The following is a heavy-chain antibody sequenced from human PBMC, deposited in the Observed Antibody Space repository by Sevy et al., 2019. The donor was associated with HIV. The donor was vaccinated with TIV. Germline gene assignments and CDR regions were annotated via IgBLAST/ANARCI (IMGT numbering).Heavy chain of an antibody. D-gene: IGHD3-16*01. CDR1: GFTFSDHY. CDR2: NRKKANSYTT. CDR3: ARDLGSAFDI. V-gene: IGHV3-72*01. J-gene: IGHJ3*02. Sequence: GGSLRLSCAASGFTFSDHYMDWVRQAPGKGRGGVGRNRKKANSYTTEYAASVKGRLTISRDDSKNSLYLQMNSLKTEDTAVYYCARDLGSAFDIWGQGTMVTVS.